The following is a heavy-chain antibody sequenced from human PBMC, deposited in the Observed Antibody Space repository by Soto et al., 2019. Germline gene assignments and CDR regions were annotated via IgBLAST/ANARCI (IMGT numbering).Heavy chain of an antibody. V-gene: IGHV1-3*01. Sequence: QVQLVQSGAEVKKPGASVKVSCKASGYTFTSYAMHWVRQAPRQRLEWMGWINAGNGNTKYSQKFQGRVTMTRDTSASTAYMELSSLRSEDTAVYYCASGIAAAGDYYFDYWGQGTLVTV. CDR3: ASGIAAAGDYYFDY. CDR2: INAGNGNT. D-gene: IGHD6-13*01. CDR1: GYTFTSYA. J-gene: IGHJ4*02.